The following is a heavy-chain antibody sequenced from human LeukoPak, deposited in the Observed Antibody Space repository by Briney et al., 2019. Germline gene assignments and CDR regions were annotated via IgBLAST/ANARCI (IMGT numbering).Heavy chain of an antibody. J-gene: IGHJ3*02. CDR3: ATAGTYYYDSSGPVGAFDI. CDR1: GGTFSSYA. V-gene: IGHV1-69*04. CDR2: IIPILGIA. Sequence: GASVKVSCKASGGTFSSYAISWVRQALGQGLEWMGRIIPILGIANYAQKFQGRVTITADKSTSTAYMELSSLRSEDTAVYYCATAGTYYYDSSGPVGAFDIWGQGTMVTVSS. D-gene: IGHD3-22*01.